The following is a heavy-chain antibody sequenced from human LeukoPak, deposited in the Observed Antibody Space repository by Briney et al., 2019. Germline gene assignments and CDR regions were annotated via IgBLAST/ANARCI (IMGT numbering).Heavy chain of an antibody. V-gene: IGHV1-18*01. D-gene: IGHD3-10*01. CDR1: GYTFSNYG. Sequence: ASVTVSCKASGYTFSNYGFPWVRQPPGQGLEWMGWISDYNGNTNYAQSLQGRVTLPTHTSTTTGYMELRSLRSDDTAGYYCARAPYYLGSVSSLENCFDLWGQGTLVTVS. CDR3: ARAPYYLGSVSSLENCFDL. CDR2: ISDYNGNT. J-gene: IGHJ5*02.